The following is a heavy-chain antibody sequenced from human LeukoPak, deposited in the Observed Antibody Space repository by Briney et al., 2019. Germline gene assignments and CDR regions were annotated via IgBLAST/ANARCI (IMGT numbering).Heavy chain of an antibody. CDR2: ISSSGSTI. V-gene: IGHV3-48*03. CDR1: GFTFSSCE. D-gene: IGHD4-23*01. J-gene: IGHJ4*02. CDR3: ARGGYGGKGSHFDY. Sequence: GGSLRLSCAASGFTFSSCEMNWVRQAPGKGLEWVSYISSSGSTIYYADSVKGRFTISRDNSKNTLYLQMNSLRAEDTAVYYCARGGYGGKGSHFDYWGQGTLVTVSS.